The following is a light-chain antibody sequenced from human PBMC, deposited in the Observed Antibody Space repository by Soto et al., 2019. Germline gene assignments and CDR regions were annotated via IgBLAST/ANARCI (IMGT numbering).Light chain of an antibody. CDR2: NTN. CDR1: SGSVSTNSY. V-gene: IGLV8-61*01. Sequence: QAVVIQEPSFSVPPGGTVTLTCGLNSGSVSTNSYPSWYQQTPGQAPRTLLYNTNTRSSGVPDRFTGSILGDKAALTITGAQADDESHYYCVIYVGSGISVFGGGTKLTVL. CDR3: VIYVGSGISV. J-gene: IGLJ2*01.